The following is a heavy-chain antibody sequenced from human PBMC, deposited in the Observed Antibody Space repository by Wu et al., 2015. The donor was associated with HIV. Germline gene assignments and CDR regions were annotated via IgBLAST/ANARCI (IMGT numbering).Heavy chain of an antibody. CDR3: AREGEEKNSDRRGYYAYLQI. J-gene: IGHJ1*01. CDR1: GGTFSSYA. CDR2: IIPIHGGA. V-gene: IGHV1-69*11. Sequence: QVQLVQSGAEVKKPGSSVKVSCKASGGTFSSYAISWVRQAPGKGFEWMGRIIPIHGGANYAEKFEGRVTITADEATNTAYMDLSRLRSEDTAVYYCAREGEEKNSDRRGYYAYLQIWGQGSQITVSS. D-gene: IGHD3-22*01.